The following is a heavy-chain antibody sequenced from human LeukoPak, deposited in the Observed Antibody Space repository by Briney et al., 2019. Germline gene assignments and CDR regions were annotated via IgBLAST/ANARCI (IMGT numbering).Heavy chain of an antibody. CDR1: GFTFSSYE. Sequence: GGSLRLSCAASGFTFSSYEMNWVRQAPGKGLEWVSYISSSGSTIYYADSVKGRFTISRDNAKNSLYLQMNSLRAEDTAVYYCARDHLVRGVNDAFDIWGQGTMVTVSS. CDR2: ISSSGSTI. CDR3: ARDHLVRGVNDAFDI. J-gene: IGHJ3*02. D-gene: IGHD3-10*01. V-gene: IGHV3-48*03.